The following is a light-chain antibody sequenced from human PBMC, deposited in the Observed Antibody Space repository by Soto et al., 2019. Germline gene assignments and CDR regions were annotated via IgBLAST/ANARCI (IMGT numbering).Light chain of an antibody. V-gene: IGKV3-15*01. CDR3: QQYNNWPRT. Sequence: EIVMTQSPATLSVSPEERATLSCRASQSVSSNLAWYQQKPGQAPRLLIYGASTRATGIPARFSGSGSGTEFTLTISSLQSEDFVVYYCQQYNNWPRTFGQGTKVEIK. CDR2: GAS. J-gene: IGKJ1*01. CDR1: QSVSSN.